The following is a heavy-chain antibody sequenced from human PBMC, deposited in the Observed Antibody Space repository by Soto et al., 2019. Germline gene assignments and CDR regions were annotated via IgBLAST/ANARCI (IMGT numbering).Heavy chain of an antibody. CDR2: IDSSGEK. CDR1: GLSITDSEMG. D-gene: IGHD6-19*01. CDR3: ARIHLAAAVRPWFDP. J-gene: IGHJ5*02. Sequence: QVTLKESGPVLVKPTETLTLRCTVSGLSITDSEMGVSWIRQPPGQPLEWLAHIDSSGEKSYRTFLKSRLAISKDTSKSQIVLTMTNMDPADTATYYCARIHLAAAVRPWFDPWGQGIPVTVSS. V-gene: IGHV2-26*01.